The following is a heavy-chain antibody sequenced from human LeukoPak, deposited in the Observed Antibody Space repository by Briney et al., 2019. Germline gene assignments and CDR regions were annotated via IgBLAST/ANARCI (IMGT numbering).Heavy chain of an antibody. CDR2: TNTDGSST. CDR3: VRDCGATGCDY. V-gene: IGHV3-74*01. D-gene: IGHD3-9*01. CDR1: GFIFSSYW. J-gene: IGHJ4*02. Sequence: GGSLRLSCAASGFIFSSYWMHWVRQAPGKGLAWVSRTNTDGSSTTYADSVKGRFTISRDNAKNTLYLQMNSLRAEDTAFYYCVRDCGATGCDYWGQGTLVTVSS.